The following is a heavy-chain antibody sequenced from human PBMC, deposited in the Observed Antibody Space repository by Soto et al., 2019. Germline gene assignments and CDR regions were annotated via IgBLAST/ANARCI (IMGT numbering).Heavy chain of an antibody. CDR3: TAGDIAGDFDY. D-gene: IGHD6-13*01. V-gene: IGHV3-15*01. Sequence: DVQLVESGGGLVKPGGSLRLSCVASGFTFRNAWMNWVRQAPGKGLEWVGRIKLERDGASTSYAAPVKGRYNLSREDSRNTLYLQMNSLKTDDTAVYFCTAGDIAGDFDYWGQGTLVTVSS. J-gene: IGHJ4*02. CDR2: IKLERDGAST. CDR1: GFTFRNAW.